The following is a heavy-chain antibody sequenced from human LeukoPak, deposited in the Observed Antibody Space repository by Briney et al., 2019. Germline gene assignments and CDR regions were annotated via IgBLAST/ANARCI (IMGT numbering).Heavy chain of an antibody. CDR1: GFTFSSYA. CDR2: ISYDGSKK. D-gene: IGHD6-13*01. V-gene: IGHV3-30*04. CDR3: AREEHSSRGRHYYYGMDV. Sequence: GGSLRLSCAASGFTFSSYAMQWVRQAPGKGLEGVAVISYDGSKKYYADPVKGRFTISRDNSKNTLYLQMNSLGAEDTAVYYCAREEHSSRGRHYYYGMDVWGQGATVTVSS. J-gene: IGHJ6*02.